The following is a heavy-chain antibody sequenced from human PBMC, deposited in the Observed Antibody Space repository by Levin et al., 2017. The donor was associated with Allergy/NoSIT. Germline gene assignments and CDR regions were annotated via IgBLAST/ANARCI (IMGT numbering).Heavy chain of an antibody. CDR1: GFTFSDYY. D-gene: IGHD5-24*01. Sequence: GGSLRLSCAASGFTFSDYYMSWIRQAPGKGLEWVSYISSSGSTIYYADSVKGRFTISRDNAKNSLYLQMNSLRAEDTAVYYCASALRREGYPQPDYWGQGTLVTVSS. CDR3: ASALRREGYPQPDY. CDR2: ISSSGSTI. V-gene: IGHV3-11*01. J-gene: IGHJ4*02.